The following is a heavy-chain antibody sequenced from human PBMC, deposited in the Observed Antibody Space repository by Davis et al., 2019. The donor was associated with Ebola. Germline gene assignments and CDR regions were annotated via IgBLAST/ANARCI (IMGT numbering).Heavy chain of an antibody. CDR2: ISSSGSTI. CDR3: AREFAGYSYGWARYYYGMDV. Sequence: AGSLRLSCAASGFTFSSYEMNWVRQAPGKGLEWVSYISSSGSTIYYADSVKGRFTISRDNAKNSLYLQMNSLRAEDTAVYYCAREFAGYSYGWARYYYGMDVWGQGTTVTVSS. CDR1: GFTFSSYE. J-gene: IGHJ6*02. D-gene: IGHD5-18*01. V-gene: IGHV3-48*03.